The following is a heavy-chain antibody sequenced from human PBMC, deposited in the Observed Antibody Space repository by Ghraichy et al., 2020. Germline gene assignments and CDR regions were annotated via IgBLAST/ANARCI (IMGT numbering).Heavy chain of an antibody. J-gene: IGHJ4*02. CDR1: GFTFSSYA. V-gene: IGHV3-30-3*01. CDR3: ARGGYDFWSGYYVIPETLYYFDY. CDR2: ISYDGSNK. D-gene: IGHD3-3*01. Sequence: GGSLRLSCAASGFTFSSYAMHWVRQAPGKGLEWVAVISYDGSNKYYSDSVKGRFTISRDNSKNTLYLQMNSLRAEDTAVYYCARGGYDFWSGYYVIPETLYYFDYWGQGTLVTVSS.